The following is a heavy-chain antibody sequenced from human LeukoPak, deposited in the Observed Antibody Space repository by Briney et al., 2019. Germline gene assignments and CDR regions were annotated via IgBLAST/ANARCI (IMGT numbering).Heavy chain of an antibody. D-gene: IGHD3-22*01. CDR1: GGSISSSSYY. V-gene: IGHV4-39*01. CDR3: ARGYDSSGYALYYYYYGMDV. J-gene: IGHJ6*02. CDR2: IYYSGST. Sequence: SETLSLSCTASGGSISSSSYYWGWIRQPPGKGLEWIGSIYYSGSTYYNPSLKSRVTISVDTSKNQFSLKLSSVTAADTAVYYCARGYDSSGYALYYYYYGMDVWGQGTTVTVSS.